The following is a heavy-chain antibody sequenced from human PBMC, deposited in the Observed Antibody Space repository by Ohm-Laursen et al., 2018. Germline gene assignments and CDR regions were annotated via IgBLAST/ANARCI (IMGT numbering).Heavy chain of an antibody. CDR1: GGSFSGYY. J-gene: IGHJ6*02. D-gene: IGHD6-6*01. CDR2: INHSGST. CDR3: VGRGSSSSDYYYYGMDV. V-gene: IGHV4-34*01. Sequence: TLSLTCAVYGGSFSGYYWSWIRQPPGKGLEWIGEINHSGSTNYNPSLKSRVTISVDTSKNQFSLKLSSVTAADTAVYYCVGRGSSSSDYYYYGMDVWGQGTTVTVSS.